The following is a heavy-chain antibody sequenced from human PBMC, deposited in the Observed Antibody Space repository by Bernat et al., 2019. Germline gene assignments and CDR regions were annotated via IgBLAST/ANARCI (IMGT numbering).Heavy chain of an antibody. J-gene: IGHJ4*02. V-gene: IGHV1-46*01. D-gene: IGHD6-6*01. CDR3: ASEQLPGYFDY. Sequence: QVQLVQSGAEVKKPGASVKVSCKASGYTFTSYYMHWVRQAPGQGLEWMGIINPSDAGTSYAQKFQGRVTITADKSTSTAYMELSSLRSEDTAVYYCASEQLPGYFDYWGQGTLVTVSS. CDR2: INPSDAGT. CDR1: GYTFTSYY.